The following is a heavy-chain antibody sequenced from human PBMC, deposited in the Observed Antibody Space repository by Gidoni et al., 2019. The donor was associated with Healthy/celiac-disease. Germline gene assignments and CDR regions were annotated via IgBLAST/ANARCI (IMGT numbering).Heavy chain of an antibody. V-gene: IGHV4-4*02. J-gene: IGHJ4*02. Sequence: VHLPESGPGLMKPSGTLSMTCAVSGGSISRSNWWSWVRQPPGKGLEAIGEIYQSGSTNYNPSLKSRFTISVDKSKNQFSLKLSSVTAADTAVYYCARRLGIFGVVTTWCDYWGQGTLVTVSS. CDR3: ARRLGIFGVVTTWCDY. CDR2: IYQSGST. D-gene: IGHD3-3*01. CDR1: GGSISRSNW.